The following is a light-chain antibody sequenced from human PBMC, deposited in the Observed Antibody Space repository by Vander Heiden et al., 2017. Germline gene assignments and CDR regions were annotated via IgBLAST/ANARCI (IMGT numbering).Light chain of an antibody. Sequence: VLTHSPSTLSLSPGEGATLSCRASQSVSSYLAWYQHKPGQAPRLLIYEASNRATGVPARFSGTGSGTDFTLTISSLEPEDFAVYYCQHRSGWLPGTFGQGTKVEIK. V-gene: IGKV3-11*01. CDR3: QHRSGWLPGT. CDR1: QSVSSY. J-gene: IGKJ1*01. CDR2: EAS.